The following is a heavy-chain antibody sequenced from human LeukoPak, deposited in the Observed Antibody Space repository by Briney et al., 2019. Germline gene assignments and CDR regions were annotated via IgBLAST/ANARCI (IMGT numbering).Heavy chain of an antibody. CDR3: ARDPPRKYYDSSGPGYYFDY. J-gene: IGHJ4*02. CDR1: GDSISSGGYY. CDR2: IYYSGST. V-gene: IGHV4-31*03. Sequence: PSQTLPLTCTVSGDSISSGGYYWSWLRQHPGTGLEWIGYIYYSGSTYYNPSLKSRVTISVDTSKNQFSLKLSSVTAADTAVYYCARDPPRKYYDSSGPGYYFDYWGQGTLVTVSS. D-gene: IGHD3-22*01.